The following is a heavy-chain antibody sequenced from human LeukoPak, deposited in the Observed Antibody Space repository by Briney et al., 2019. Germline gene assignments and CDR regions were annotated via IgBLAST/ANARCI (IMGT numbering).Heavy chain of an antibody. Sequence: PSETLSLTCAVSGGSINGSEWWNWVRQTPGKGLEWIGRIYTSGSTNYNPSLKSRVTMSVDTSKNQFSLKLSSVTAADTAVYYCAREGMDGSGSYSYYFDYWGQGTLVTVSS. CDR1: GGSINGSEW. CDR3: AREGMDGSGSYSYYFDY. V-gene: IGHV4-4*02. CDR2: IYTSGST. J-gene: IGHJ4*02. D-gene: IGHD3-10*01.